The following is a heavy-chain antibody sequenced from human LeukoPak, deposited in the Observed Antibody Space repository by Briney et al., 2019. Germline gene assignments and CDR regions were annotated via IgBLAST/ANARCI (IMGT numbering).Heavy chain of an antibody. Sequence: GGSLRLSCAASGFTFSSYWMNWVRQAPGKGLEWVANIKQDGSEKYYVDSVKGRFTISRDNTKNSLYLQMNSLRAEGTAVYYCAGGSGWLIDYWGQGTLVTVSS. CDR1: GFTFSSYW. J-gene: IGHJ4*02. D-gene: IGHD6-19*01. CDR2: IKQDGSEK. V-gene: IGHV3-7*01. CDR3: AGGSGWLIDY.